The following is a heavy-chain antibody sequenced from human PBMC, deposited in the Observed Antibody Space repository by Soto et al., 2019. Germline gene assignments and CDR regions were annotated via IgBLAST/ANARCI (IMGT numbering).Heavy chain of an antibody. D-gene: IGHD3-3*01. V-gene: IGHV4-39*01. CDR3: ARTGRIAIFGVVTEFDP. CDR2: IFYSGNT. Sequence: QLQLQESGPGLVKPSETLSLICTVSGDSIGGSNFYWGWLRQPPGKGLEWIGSIFYSGNTYYNPSLKSRVIMSVDTSKNQLSLRLNSVTDADTAVYYCARTGRIAIFGVVTEFDPWGPGTLVTVSS. CDR1: GDSIGGSNFY. J-gene: IGHJ5*02.